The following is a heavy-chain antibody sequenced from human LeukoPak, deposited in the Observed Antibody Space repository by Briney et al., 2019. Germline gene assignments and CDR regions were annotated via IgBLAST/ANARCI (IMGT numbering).Heavy chain of an antibody. V-gene: IGHV3-23*01. CDR1: GFTFRTYA. J-gene: IGHJ4*02. Sequence: GGSLRLSCAASGFTFRTYAMSWVRQAPGKGLEWVSAISGSRATTFYADSVKRRFSISRDNSKNTLFLQMNSLRAEDTAVYYCAKDRVSSGYYYFDYWGQGTLVTVSS. D-gene: IGHD6-19*01. CDR3: AKDRVSSGYYYFDY. CDR2: ISGSRATT.